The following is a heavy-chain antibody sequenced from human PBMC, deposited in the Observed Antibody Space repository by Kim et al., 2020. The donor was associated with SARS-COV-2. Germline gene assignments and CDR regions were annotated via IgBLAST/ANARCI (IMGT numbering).Heavy chain of an antibody. CDR3: TGDVYDSSGYYFDY. CDR2: ISSSSSTI. J-gene: IGHJ4*02. V-gene: IGHV3-48*02. D-gene: IGHD3-22*01. CDR1: GFTFSSYS. Sequence: GGSLRLSCAASGFTFSSYSMNWVRQAPGKGLEWVSYISSSSSTIYYADSVKGRFTISRDNAKNSLYLQMNSLRDEDTAVYYCTGDVYDSSGYYFDYWGQGTLVTVSS.